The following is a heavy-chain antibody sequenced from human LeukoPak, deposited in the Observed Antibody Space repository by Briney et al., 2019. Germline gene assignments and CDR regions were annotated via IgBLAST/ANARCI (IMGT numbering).Heavy chain of an antibody. Sequence: GGSLRLSCAASGFTLSSYWMSWVRQAPGKGLEWVAVISYDGNNKYYADSVKGRFIISRDNSKNTLYLQMNSLRAEDTAVYYCARSRSGDGRLRIEYYYYYYMDVWGKGTTVTVSS. J-gene: IGHJ6*03. CDR3: ARSRSGDGRLRIEYYYYYYMDV. D-gene: IGHD4-17*01. CDR1: GFTLSSYW. CDR2: ISYDGNNK. V-gene: IGHV3-30*03.